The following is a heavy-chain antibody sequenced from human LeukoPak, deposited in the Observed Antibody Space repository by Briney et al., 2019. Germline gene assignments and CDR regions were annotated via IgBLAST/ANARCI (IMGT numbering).Heavy chain of an antibody. Sequence: GGSLRLSCAASGFTFSDYYMSWIRQAPGKRPEWISFISESGTYTNYADSVKGRFTISRDNSKNTLYLQMNSLRAEDTAIYYCAKWSSSSWYDYWGQGTLVTVSS. CDR3: AKWSSSSWYDY. CDR1: GFTFSDYY. V-gene: IGHV3-11*03. CDR2: ISESGTYT. D-gene: IGHD6-13*01. J-gene: IGHJ4*02.